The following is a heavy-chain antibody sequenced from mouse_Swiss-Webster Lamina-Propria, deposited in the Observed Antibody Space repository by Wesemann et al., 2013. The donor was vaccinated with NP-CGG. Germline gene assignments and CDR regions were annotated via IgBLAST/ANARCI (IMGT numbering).Heavy chain of an antibody. Sequence: GQGLEWIGWIYPGSGNTKYNEKFKGKATLTVDTSSSTAYMQLSSLTSEDTAVYFCARSYGNYLAWFAYWGQGTLVTVSA. CDR2: IYPGSGNT. J-gene: IGHJ3*01. D-gene: IGHD2-1*01. CDR3: ARSYGNYLAWFAY. V-gene: IGHV1-84*02.